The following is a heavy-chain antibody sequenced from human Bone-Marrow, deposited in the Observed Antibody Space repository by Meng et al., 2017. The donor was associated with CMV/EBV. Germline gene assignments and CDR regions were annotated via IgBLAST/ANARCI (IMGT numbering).Heavy chain of an antibody. V-gene: IGHV3-23*01. CDR3: ATPGYQLLFPYYFDY. CDR1: GFTFSSYA. Sequence: GESLKISCAASGFTFSSYAMSWVRQAPGKGLEWVSAISGSGGSTYYADSVKGRFTISRDNSKNTLYLQMNSLRAEDTAVYYCATPGYQLLFPYYFDYWGQGTRVTVSS. J-gene: IGHJ4*02. D-gene: IGHD2-2*01. CDR2: ISGSGGST.